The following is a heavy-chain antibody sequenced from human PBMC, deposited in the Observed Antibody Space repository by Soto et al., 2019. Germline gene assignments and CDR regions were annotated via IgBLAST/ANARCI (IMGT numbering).Heavy chain of an antibody. CDR2: IKSKTDGGTT. Sequence: EVQLVGSGGGLVEPGGSLRLSCAASGFTFSNAWMSWVRQAPGKGLEWVGRIKSKTDGGTTDYAAPVKGRFTISRDDSKNTLYLQMNSLKTEDTAVYYCTTVLGGITIFGVVHPDIWGQGTMVTVSS. D-gene: IGHD3-3*01. J-gene: IGHJ3*02. CDR3: TTVLGGITIFGVVHPDI. V-gene: IGHV3-15*01. CDR1: GFTFSNAW.